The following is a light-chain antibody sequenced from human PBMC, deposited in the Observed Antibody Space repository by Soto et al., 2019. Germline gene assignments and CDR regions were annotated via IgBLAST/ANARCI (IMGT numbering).Light chain of an antibody. CDR1: SSDVGGYDY. Sequence: QSALTQPDSVSGSPGQSIAISCTGTSSDVGGYDYVSWYQQLPGKAPKLVIYDVNNRPSGASNRFSGSKSGNTASLTISGLQAEDEADYYCSSYTSSSTPVFGTGTKLTVL. CDR2: DVN. V-gene: IGLV2-14*03. CDR3: SSYTSSSTPV. J-gene: IGLJ1*01.